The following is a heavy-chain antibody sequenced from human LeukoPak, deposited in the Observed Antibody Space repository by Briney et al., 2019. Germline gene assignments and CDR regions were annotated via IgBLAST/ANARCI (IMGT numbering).Heavy chain of an antibody. CDR2: ISGSGGST. D-gene: IGHD6-13*01. V-gene: IGHV3-23*01. Sequence: ASVKVSCKASGGTFSSYAMSWVRQAPGKGLEWVSAISGSGGSTYYADSVKGRFTISRDNSKNTLYLQMNSLRAEDTAVYYCANAEQQLVLDYWGQGTLVTVSS. CDR3: ANAEQQLVLDY. CDR1: GGTFSSYA. J-gene: IGHJ4*02.